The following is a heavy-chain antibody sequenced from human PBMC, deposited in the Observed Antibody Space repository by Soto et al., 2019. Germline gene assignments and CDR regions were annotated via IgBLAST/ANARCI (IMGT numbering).Heavy chain of an antibody. CDR3: TLRQDTSRGPIY. D-gene: IGHD6-13*01. CDR1: GFSLTTRGMT. V-gene: IGHV2-5*01. J-gene: IGHJ4*02. Sequence: SGPTLVNPTQTLTLTCTVSGFSLTTRGMTLGWIRQPPGKAPEWLALSTQYSPSLQSRLTFTEDTSKNQVVLTMTNMDPVDTATYYCTLRQDTSRGPIYWGQGIMLPVFS. CDR2: ST.